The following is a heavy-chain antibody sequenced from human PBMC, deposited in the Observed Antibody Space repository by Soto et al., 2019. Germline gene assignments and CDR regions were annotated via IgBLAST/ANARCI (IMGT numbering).Heavy chain of an antibody. CDR3: ARSILQNSVFGR. CDR2: IRDSDGAT. J-gene: IGHJ4*02. D-gene: IGHD1-26*01. Sequence: PGGSLRLSCAASGFTFSTYAMAWVRQAPGKGPEWVSGIRDSDGATYYADSVKGRFIISRDISANTVYLQINSLRAEDTALYFCARSILQNSVFGRWGQGTLVTSPQ. V-gene: IGHV3-23*01. CDR1: GFTFSTYA.